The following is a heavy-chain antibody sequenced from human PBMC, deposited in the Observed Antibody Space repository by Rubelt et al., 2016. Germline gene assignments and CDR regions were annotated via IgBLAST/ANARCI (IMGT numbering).Heavy chain of an antibody. D-gene: IGHD6-13*01. V-gene: IGHV4-39*07. CDR2: IYYSGST. CDR3: AREGRLGIAAAGSFDY. CDR1: GGSINSSDYY. J-gene: IGHJ4*02. Sequence: QLQLQESGPGLVKPSETLSLTCTVSGGSINSSDYYWGWIRQPPGKGLEWIGSIYYSGSTHYKPALRGWVTIAVDTAKRQFSLRLSSVTAADTAVYYCAREGRLGIAAAGSFDYWGQGTLVTVSS.